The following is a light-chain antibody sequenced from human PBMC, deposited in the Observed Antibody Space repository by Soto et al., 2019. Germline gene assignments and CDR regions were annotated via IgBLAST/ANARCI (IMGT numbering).Light chain of an antibody. CDR3: ASWDIDLDGFV. CDR1: SSNIPYQC. Sequence: QSVLAQSPSVSAAPGQRVTISCSGSSSNIPYQCVSWYQQFPGMAPTLLIYDNTRRPSGVPDRFSATKSGPSATLDIAGLQTADEAVYYCASWDIDLDGFVFGPGTKLTVL. V-gene: IGLV1-51*01. CDR2: DNT. J-gene: IGLJ1*01.